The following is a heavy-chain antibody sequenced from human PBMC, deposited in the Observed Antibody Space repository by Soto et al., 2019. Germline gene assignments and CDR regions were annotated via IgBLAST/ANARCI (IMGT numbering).Heavy chain of an antibody. Sequence: GGSLRLSCAASGFTVSSNHMNWARQAPGKGLEWVSVIYSGGSTYYANSVKGRFTISRDNSKNSLYLQMNSLRAEDTAVYYCARHVFNRLIIDYSGHGTQVTVSS. D-gene: IGHD2-21*02. J-gene: IGHJ4*01. CDR1: GFTVSSNH. V-gene: IGHV3-66*04. CDR3: ARHVFNRLIIDY. CDR2: IYSGGST.